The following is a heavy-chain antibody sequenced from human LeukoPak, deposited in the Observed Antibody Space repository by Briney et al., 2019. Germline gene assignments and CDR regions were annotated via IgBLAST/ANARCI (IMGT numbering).Heavy chain of an antibody. CDR3: AAGIEVAGAPFDY. V-gene: IGHV4-39*01. D-gene: IGHD6-19*01. CDR2: IYYSGNT. J-gene: IGHJ4*02. CDR1: GGSISSNSYY. Sequence: PSETLSLTCTVSGGSISSNSYYWGWIRQPPGKGLEWIANIYYSGNTFYNPSLKSRVTISLDRSKHQFSLELRSVTAADMAVYYCAAGIEVAGAPFDYWGQGTLVTVSS.